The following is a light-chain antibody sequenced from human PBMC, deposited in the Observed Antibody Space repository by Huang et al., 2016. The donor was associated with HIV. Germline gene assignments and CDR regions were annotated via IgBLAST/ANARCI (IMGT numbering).Light chain of an antibody. J-gene: IGKJ2*01. CDR2: AAS. CDR3: QQSYSTPDMYT. V-gene: IGKV1-39*01. Sequence: DIQMAQSPSSLSASVGDRVTITCRASQSISSYLNWYQQKPGKAPKLLIYAASSLQSGVPSRFSGRGSGTDFTLTISSLQPEDFATYYCQQSYSTPDMYTFGQGTKLEIK. CDR1: QSISSY.